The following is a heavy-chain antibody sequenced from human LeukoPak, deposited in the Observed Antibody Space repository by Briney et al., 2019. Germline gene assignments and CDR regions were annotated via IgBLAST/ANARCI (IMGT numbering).Heavy chain of an antibody. J-gene: IGHJ4*02. Sequence: GGSLRLSCAASGFTFSNAWMSWVRQAPGKGLEWVGGIKSKTGGGTTDYAAPGNGRFTISRDNSKNTLYLQMNSLKTEDTAVYYCATSPPYCSGGSCFDYWGQGTLVTVSS. D-gene: IGHD2-15*01. CDR2: IKSKTGGGTT. CDR3: ATSPPYCSGGSCFDY. V-gene: IGHV3-15*01. CDR1: GFTFSNAW.